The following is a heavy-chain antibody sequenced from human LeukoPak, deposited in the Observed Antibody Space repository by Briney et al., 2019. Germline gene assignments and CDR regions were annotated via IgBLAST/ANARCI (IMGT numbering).Heavy chain of an antibody. J-gene: IGHJ4*02. V-gene: IGHV3-23*01. CDR3: ARAAVADYFDY. Sequence: GGSLRLSCEASGFIFSSYAMSWVRQAPGKGLEWVSGISAAGGSTFYADSVKGRFTISRDNSKNTLYLQMNSLRAEDTAVYYCARAAVADYFDYWGQGTLVTVSS. CDR2: ISAAGGST. CDR1: GFIFSSYA. D-gene: IGHD6-19*01.